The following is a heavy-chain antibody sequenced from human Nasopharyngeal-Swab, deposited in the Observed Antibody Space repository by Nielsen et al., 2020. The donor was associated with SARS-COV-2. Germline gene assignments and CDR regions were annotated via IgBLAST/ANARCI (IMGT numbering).Heavy chain of an antibody. CDR1: GCTFSSYA. V-gene: IGHV3-30-3*01. CDR3: ARDPDGGNVWEDAFDI. D-gene: IGHD4-23*01. J-gene: IGHJ3*02. Sequence: GGSLRLSCAASGCTFSSYAMHWVRQAPGKGLEWVAVISYDGNNKYYADSVKGRFTISRDNSKNTLYLQMNSLRAEDTAVYYCARDPDGGNVWEDAFDIWGQGTMVTVSS. CDR2: ISYDGNNK.